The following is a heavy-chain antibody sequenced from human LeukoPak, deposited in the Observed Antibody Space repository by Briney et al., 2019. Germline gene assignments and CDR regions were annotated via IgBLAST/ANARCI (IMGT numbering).Heavy chain of an antibody. Sequence: PGGSLRLSCAASGFTFDNYGMNWVRQAPGKGLVWFSAINWNGVSTNYADSVKGRFTISRDNAKNSLYLQMSSLRAEDTALYYCARDKALVAGAFDIWGQGTMVTVSS. CDR1: GFTFDNYG. CDR3: ARDKALVAGAFDI. J-gene: IGHJ3*02. V-gene: IGHV3-20*04. CDR2: INWNGVST. D-gene: IGHD2-15*01.